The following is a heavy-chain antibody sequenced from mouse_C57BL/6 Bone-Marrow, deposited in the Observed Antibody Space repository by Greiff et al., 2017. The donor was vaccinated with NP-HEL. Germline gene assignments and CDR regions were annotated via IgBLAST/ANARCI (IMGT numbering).Heavy chain of an antibody. CDR3: ARFYDYDPSFAY. J-gene: IGHJ3*01. D-gene: IGHD2-4*01. CDR1: GYTFTSYW. V-gene: IGHV1-64*01. CDR2: IHPNSGST. Sequence: VQLQQPGAELVKPGASVKLSCKASGYTFTSYWMHWVKQRPGQGLEWIGMIHPNSGSTNYNEKFKSKATLTVDKSSSTAYMQLSSLTSEDSAVYYCARFYDYDPSFAYWGQGTLVTVSA.